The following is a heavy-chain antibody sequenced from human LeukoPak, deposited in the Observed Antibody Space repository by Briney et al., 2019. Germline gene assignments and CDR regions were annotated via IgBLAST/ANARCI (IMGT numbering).Heavy chain of an antibody. V-gene: IGHV3-30*18. CDR3: AKFGNSWFFYDY. CDR2: ISFDGSDK. CDR1: GFTFSSCG. D-gene: IGHD6-13*01. Sequence: GGSLRLSCAASGFTFSSCGMQWVRQAPGKGLEWVAVISFDGSDKYYADSVKGRFTISRDNSKNTLYLQMNSLRAEDTAVYYCAKFGNSWFFYDYWGQGTLVTVSS. J-gene: IGHJ4*02.